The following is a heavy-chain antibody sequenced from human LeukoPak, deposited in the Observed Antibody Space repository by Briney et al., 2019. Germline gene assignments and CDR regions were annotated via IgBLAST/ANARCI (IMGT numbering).Heavy chain of an antibody. D-gene: IGHD6-25*01. Sequence: GESLKISCKGSGYTFNIYWISWVRQMAGKGLEWMGRIDPSDSYTNYSPSFQGHVTMSADRSISTAYLQWSSLKAADTALYYCARQAVDYYYGMDVWGQGTTVTVSS. CDR2: IDPSDSYT. J-gene: IGHJ6*02. V-gene: IGHV5-10-1*01. CDR1: GYTFNIYW. CDR3: ARQAVDYYYGMDV.